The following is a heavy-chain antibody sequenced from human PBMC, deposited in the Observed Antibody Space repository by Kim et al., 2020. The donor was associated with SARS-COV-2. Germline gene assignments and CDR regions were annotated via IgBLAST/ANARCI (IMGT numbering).Heavy chain of an antibody. V-gene: IGHV3-7*03. CDR2: QDGSDK. Sequence: QDGSDKNYVDSVEGRFTISRDNAKNSLYLQMNSLRAEDTAVYYCAKIMDYWGQGTLVTVSS. J-gene: IGHJ4*02. D-gene: IGHD3-16*01. CDR3: AKIMDY.